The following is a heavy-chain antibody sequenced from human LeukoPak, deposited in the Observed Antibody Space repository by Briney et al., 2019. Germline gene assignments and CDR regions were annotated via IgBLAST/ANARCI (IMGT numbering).Heavy chain of an antibody. CDR2: IESDGRT. CDR3: AKDILGWSFDT. V-gene: IGHV3-23*01. CDR1: RLGVSSNA. Sequence: GGSLRLSREASRLGVSSNAMAWVRPPPGKGVEWVSCIESDGRTHYADSVMGGFTISRAHSKNTVYLQMNSLRDEDTALYYCAKDILGWSFDTWGQGTLVTVSS. D-gene: IGHD4-23*01. J-gene: IGHJ4*02.